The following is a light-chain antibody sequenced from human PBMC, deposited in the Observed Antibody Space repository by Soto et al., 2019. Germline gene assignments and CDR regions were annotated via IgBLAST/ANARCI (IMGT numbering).Light chain of an antibody. Sequence: EIVMTQSPATLSLSPGERASLSCGASQSLSSNSLAWYQQKPGQAPRLLIYGASSRATGIPDRFSGTGSETDFTLTINRLEPEDFAVYYCQQYENSPITFGQGTRLEIK. CDR1: QSLSSNS. CDR3: QQYENSPIT. J-gene: IGKJ5*01. CDR2: GAS. V-gene: IGKV3-20*01.